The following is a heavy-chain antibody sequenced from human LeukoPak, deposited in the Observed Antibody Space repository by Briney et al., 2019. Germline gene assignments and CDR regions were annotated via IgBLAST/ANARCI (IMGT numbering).Heavy chain of an antibody. V-gene: IGHV4-30-2*01. CDR2: IYHSGST. D-gene: IGHD3-9*01. CDR3: ARAAYYDILTGYYKRGPFDY. Sequence: KASETLSLTCTVSGGSISSGGYYWSWIRQPPGKGLEWIGYIYHSGSTYYNPSLKSRVTISVDTSKDQFSLKLSSVTAADTAVYYCARAAYYDILTGYYKRGPFDYWGQGTLVTVSS. J-gene: IGHJ4*02. CDR1: GGSISSGGYY.